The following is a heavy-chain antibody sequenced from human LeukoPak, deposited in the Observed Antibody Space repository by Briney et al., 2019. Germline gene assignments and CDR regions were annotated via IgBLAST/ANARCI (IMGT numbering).Heavy chain of an antibody. CDR3: ARSSLGTITAGPFDY. V-gene: IGHV1-18*01. Sequence: ASVTVSCEASGYTFSSYGIAWVRQAPGQGLEWMGWISGYNGNTNYAQKLQGRVSMTTDTSTTTAYMELRSLTSDDTALYYCARSSLGTITAGPFDYWGQGTLVTVSS. J-gene: IGHJ4*02. D-gene: IGHD5-12*01. CDR1: GYTFSSYG. CDR2: ISGYNGNT.